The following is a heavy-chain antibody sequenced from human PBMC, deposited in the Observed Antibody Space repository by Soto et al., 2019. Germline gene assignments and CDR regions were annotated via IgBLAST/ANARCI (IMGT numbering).Heavy chain of an antibody. CDR1: GGSMSSNY. V-gene: IGHV4-59*01. D-gene: IGHD4-17*01. CDR2: IYYTGST. CDR3: ARGGSYGDFFDY. J-gene: IGHJ4*02. Sequence: LSLTCTVSGGSMSSNYWTWIRQSPGKGLEWIGYIYYTGSTKYNPSLKSRVTISLDTSKNQFSLRLTSVTSADTAVYYCARGGSYGDFFDYWGRGAQVTVSS.